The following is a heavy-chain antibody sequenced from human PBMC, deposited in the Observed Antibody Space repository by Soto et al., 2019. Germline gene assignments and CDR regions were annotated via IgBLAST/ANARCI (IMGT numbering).Heavy chain of an antibody. CDR1: GYTFTGYY. V-gene: IGHV1-2*02. Sequence: GASVKVSCKASGYTFTGYYMHGVRQAPGQGLEWMGWINPNSGGTNYAQKFQGRVTMTRDTSISTAYMELSRLRADDTAFYYCARDLSPITTMVRGVMGYWGQGTLVTVSS. D-gene: IGHD3-10*01. CDR3: ARDLSPITTMVRGVMGY. J-gene: IGHJ4*02. CDR2: INPNSGGT.